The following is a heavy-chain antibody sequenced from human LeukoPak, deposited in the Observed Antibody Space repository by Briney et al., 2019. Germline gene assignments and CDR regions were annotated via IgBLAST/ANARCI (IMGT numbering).Heavy chain of an antibody. CDR1: GYSFTSYW. V-gene: IGHV5-51*01. J-gene: IGHJ4*02. CDR2: IYPGDSDT. CDR3: ARLPGGSILDSSGYWYYFDY. D-gene: IGHD3-22*01. Sequence: GESLKISCKGSGYSFTSYWIGWVRQMPGKGLEWMGTIYPGDSDTRYSPSFQGQVTISADKSISTAYLQWSSLKASDTAMYYCARLPGGSILDSSGYWYYFDYWGQGTLVTVSS.